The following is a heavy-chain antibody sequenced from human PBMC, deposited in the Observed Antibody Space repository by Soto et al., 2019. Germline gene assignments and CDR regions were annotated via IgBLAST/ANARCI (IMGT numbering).Heavy chain of an antibody. CDR2: INHSGST. CDR1: GGSFSGYY. J-gene: IGHJ6*02. V-gene: IGHV4-34*01. CDR3: ARGQVGSYVYYYYYGMDV. Sequence: SETLSLTCAVYGGSFSGYYWSWIRQPPGKGLEWIGEINHSGSTNYNPSLKSRVTISVDTSKNQFFLKLSSVTAADTAVYYCARGQVGSYVYYYYYGMDVWGQGTTVTVSS. D-gene: IGHD2-15*01.